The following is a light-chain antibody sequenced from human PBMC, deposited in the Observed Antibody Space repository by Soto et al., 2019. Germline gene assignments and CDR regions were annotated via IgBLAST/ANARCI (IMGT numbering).Light chain of an antibody. V-gene: IGKV3-20*01. CDR2: GAS. CDR1: QSVSNY. Sequence: EIVLTQSPGTLSLSPGERATLSCRASQSVSNYLAWYQQKPGQAPRLLIYGASRRATVIPDRFSGSGSGTDFPLTISRLEPEDFAVYYCQQDGGSPQTFGQGTNVEIK. CDR3: QQDGGSPQT. J-gene: IGKJ1*01.